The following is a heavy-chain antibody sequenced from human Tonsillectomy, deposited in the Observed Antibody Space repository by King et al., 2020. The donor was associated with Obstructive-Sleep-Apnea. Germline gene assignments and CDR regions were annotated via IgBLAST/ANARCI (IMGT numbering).Heavy chain of an antibody. CDR3: ARRKWAWFFDI. CDR2: IYPGDSDT. CDR1: GDSFTTYW. J-gene: IGHJ2*01. Sequence: QLVQSGAEVKKPGESLKISCNVSGDSFTTYWIGWVRQMPGKGLEGMVFIYPGDSDTRYSPSFQAQVTISADKSISTAYLQWSSLKASDNAIYYCARRKWAWFFDIWGRGTLVTVSS. D-gene: IGHD2-8*01. V-gene: IGHV5-51*01.